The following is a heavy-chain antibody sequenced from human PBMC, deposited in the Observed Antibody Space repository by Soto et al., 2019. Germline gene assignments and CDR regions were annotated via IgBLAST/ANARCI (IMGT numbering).Heavy chain of an antibody. V-gene: IGHV4-31*03. D-gene: IGHD3-16*01. J-gene: IGHJ6*02. CDR3: AREGGRDGDNTFYGMDV. Sequence: QVQLQESGPGLVKPSQTLSLPFTVSGGSISSGGYYWSWIRQHPGKGLAWIGYIYYSGSTYYNPSLKSRVTISVDTSKNQFSLKLSSVTAADTAVYYGAREGGRDGDNTFYGMDVWGQGTTVTVS. CDR1: GGSISSGGYY. CDR2: IYYSGST.